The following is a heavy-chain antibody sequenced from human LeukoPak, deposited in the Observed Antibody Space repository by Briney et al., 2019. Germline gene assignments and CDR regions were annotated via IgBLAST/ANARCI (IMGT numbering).Heavy chain of an antibody. CDR1: GGSISSSSYY. D-gene: IGHD3-10*01. CDR2: IYYSGST. V-gene: IGHV4-61*05. J-gene: IGHJ3*02. CDR3: TRPSGRDAFDI. Sequence: EPSETLSLTCTVSGGSISSSSYYWGWIRQPPGKGLEWIGYIYYSGSTNYNPSLKSRVTISVDTSKNQFSLKLSSVTAADTAVYYCTRPSGRDAFDIWGQGTMVTVSS.